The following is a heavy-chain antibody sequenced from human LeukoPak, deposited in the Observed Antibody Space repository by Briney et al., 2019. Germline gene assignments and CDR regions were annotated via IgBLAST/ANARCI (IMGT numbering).Heavy chain of an antibody. J-gene: IGHJ6*03. Sequence: PGGSLRLSCAASGFTFSSYAMSWVRQAPGKGLEWVSAISGSGGSTYYADSVKGRFTISRDNSKNTLYLQMNSLRAEDTAVYCCVTAPGITGTRGQSYYYYYMDVWGKGTTVTVSS. CDR3: VTAPGITGTRGQSYYYYYMDV. D-gene: IGHD1-7*01. CDR1: GFTFSSYA. V-gene: IGHV3-23*01. CDR2: ISGSGGST.